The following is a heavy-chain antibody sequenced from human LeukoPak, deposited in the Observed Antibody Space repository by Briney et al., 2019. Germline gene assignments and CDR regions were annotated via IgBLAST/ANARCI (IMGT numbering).Heavy chain of an antibody. J-gene: IGHJ4*02. CDR3: AKDVRGGCSGGSCYY. CDR2: IYSGGST. CDR1: GFTVSSNY. V-gene: IGHV3-53*01. Sequence: GGSLRLSCAASGFTVSSNYMSWVRQAPGKGLEWVSVIYSGGSTYYADSVKGRFTISRGNSKNTLYLQMNSLRAEDTAVYYCAKDVRGGCSGGSCYYWGQGTLVTVSS. D-gene: IGHD2-15*01.